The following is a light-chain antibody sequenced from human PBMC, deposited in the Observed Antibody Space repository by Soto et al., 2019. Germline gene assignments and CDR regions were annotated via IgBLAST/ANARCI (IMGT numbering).Light chain of an antibody. J-gene: IGLJ1*01. Sequence: QSALTQPASVSGSPGQSITISCTGTSSDVGGYNYVSWYQQHPGKAPKLTIYDVSNRPSGVSNRFSGSKSGNTASLTISGLQAEDEADYYCSSYTSSCTLYVFGTGTKVTVL. CDR1: SSDVGGYNY. CDR2: DVS. V-gene: IGLV2-14*01. CDR3: SSYTSSCTLYV.